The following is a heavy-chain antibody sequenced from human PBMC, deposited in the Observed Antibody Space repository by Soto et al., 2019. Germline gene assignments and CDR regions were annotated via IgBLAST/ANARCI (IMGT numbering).Heavy chain of an antibody. CDR3: ASLRAGSVLSRPTTRSGMAV. V-gene: IGHV1-2*04. CDR2: INPNSGGT. CDR1: GYTFTGYY. D-gene: IGHD4-17*01. Sequence: GASVKVSCKASGYTFTGYYMHWVRQAPGQGLEWMGWINPNSGGTNYAQKFQGWVTMTRDTSISTAYMELSRLRSDDTAVYYCASLRAGSVLSRPTTRSGMAVGAQGTRVTV. J-gene: IGHJ6*02.